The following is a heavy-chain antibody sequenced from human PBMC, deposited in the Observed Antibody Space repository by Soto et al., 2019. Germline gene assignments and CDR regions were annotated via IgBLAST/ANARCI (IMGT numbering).Heavy chain of an antibody. V-gene: IGHV3-23*01. CDR3: AKDGSYYDSPTESDS. CDR2: ISGSGGHT. D-gene: IGHD3-22*01. J-gene: IGHJ4*02. Sequence: EVQLLESGGGLVQPGGSLRLSCAASGFTFSSYVMSWVRQAPGKGLDWVSGISGSGGHTYYADSVKGRFTISRDNSKNTLYLQMNSLRAEDTAVYFCAKDGSYYDSPTESDSWGQGTLVTVSS. CDR1: GFTFSSYV.